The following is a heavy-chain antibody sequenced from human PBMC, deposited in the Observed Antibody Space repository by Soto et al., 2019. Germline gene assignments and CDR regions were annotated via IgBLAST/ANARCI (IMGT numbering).Heavy chain of an antibody. Sequence: GSLRLSCAASGFTFSDHYMDWVRQAPGKGLEWVGRIKNKDNSYSTQYAASVDGRFTISRDDSENSLFLQMNSLKTDDTALYYCARVRLGAPTRYFDYRGQGALVTVSS. J-gene: IGHJ4*01. CDR3: ARVRLGAPTRYFDY. CDR1: GFTFSDHY. D-gene: IGHD2-15*01. CDR2: IKNKDNSYST. V-gene: IGHV3-72*01.